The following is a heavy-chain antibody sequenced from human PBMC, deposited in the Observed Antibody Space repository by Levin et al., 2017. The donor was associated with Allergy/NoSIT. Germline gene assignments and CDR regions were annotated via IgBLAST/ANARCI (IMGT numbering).Heavy chain of an antibody. D-gene: IGHD3-10*01. CDR2: IHHSGTA. J-gene: IGHJ6*02. CDR1: GASISGGTLY. CDR3: ARDECAWLGECYGMDV. V-gene: IGHV4-31*03. Sequence: KPSETLSLTCTVSGASISGGTLYWSWIRQRPGKGLEWIGFIHHSGTAYYNPSLRSRLTMSLDTSKSQFSLRMTSVTVADTAVYYCARDECAWLGECYGMDVWGQGTTVIVSS.